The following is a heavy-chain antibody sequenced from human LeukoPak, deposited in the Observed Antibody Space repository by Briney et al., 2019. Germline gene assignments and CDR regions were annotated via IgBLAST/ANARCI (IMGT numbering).Heavy chain of an antibody. CDR3: ANFDSSGYFGFDY. D-gene: IGHD3-22*01. Sequence: TLSLTCTVSGGSISSGGYYWSWIRQHPGKGLEWIGYIYYSGSTYYNPSLKSRVTISVDASKNQFSLKLSSVTAADTAVYYCANFDSSGYFGFDYWGQGTLVTVSS. V-gene: IGHV4-31*03. J-gene: IGHJ4*02. CDR1: GGSISSGGYY. CDR2: IYYSGST.